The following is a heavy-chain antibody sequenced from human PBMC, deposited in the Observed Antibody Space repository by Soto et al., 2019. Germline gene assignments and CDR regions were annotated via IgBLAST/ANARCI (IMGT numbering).Heavy chain of an antibody. CDR3: AKAVAGNYYYYYMEC. D-gene: IGHD6-19*01. Sequence: GPLRLPCAPSGFSFSCYAMGWVGPARGKGLEWVSAISGSGGTTYYADFVKRGFTISRANYKNKLYLQMNRLRAEDTAVYYCAKAVAGNYYYYYMECWGRGPTGIVSS. CDR1: GFSFSCYA. J-gene: IGHJ6*02. V-gene: IGHV3-23*01. CDR2: ISGSGGTT.